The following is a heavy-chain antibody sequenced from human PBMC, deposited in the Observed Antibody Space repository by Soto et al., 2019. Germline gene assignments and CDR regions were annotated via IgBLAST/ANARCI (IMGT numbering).Heavy chain of an antibody. CDR3: ATLMTVAGPGWGRASDY. CDR2: TSAGGST. D-gene: IGHD6-19*01. J-gene: IGHJ4*02. Sequence: RLSCAASGFICDNYAMSWVRQAPGKGLDWVSVTSAGGSTSYADSVRGRFTASRDNSRNTLFLEMSSLTVDDTAIYYCATLMTVAGPGWGRASDYWGQGTLVTVSS. CDR1: GFICDNYA. V-gene: IGHV3-23*01.